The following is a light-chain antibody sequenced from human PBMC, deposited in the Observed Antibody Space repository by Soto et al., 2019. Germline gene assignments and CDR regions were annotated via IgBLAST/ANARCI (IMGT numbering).Light chain of an antibody. CDR1: NIGNKR. CDR2: YDS. J-gene: IGLJ1*01. Sequence: SYELTQPPSVSVAPEKTATITCGGNNIGNKRVHWYRQKPGQAPVLLISYDSDRPSGIPERFSSSNSENTATLTISRVEAGDEADYYCQVWDIMTDNYVFGSGTKLTVL. V-gene: IGLV3-21*04. CDR3: QVWDIMTDNYV.